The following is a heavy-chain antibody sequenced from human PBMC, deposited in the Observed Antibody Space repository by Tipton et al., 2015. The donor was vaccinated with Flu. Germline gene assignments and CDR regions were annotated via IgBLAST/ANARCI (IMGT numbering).Heavy chain of an antibody. CDR3: ARDPGEQWLPGAFDL. J-gene: IGHJ3*01. CDR2: MWNDVTNQ. V-gene: IGHV3-33*01. CDR1: GFTFSNYG. D-gene: IGHD6-19*01. Sequence: SLRLSCQASGFTFSNYGMHWVRQAPGKGPEWVALMWNDVTNQYYADSVKGRFTISSDNSKNTLYLQMNSLRAEDTAVYYCARDPGEQWLPGAFDLWGQGTMVTVSS.